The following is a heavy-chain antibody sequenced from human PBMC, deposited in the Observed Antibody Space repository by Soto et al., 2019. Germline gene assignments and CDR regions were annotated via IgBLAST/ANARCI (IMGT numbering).Heavy chain of an antibody. Sequence: ASVKVSGKASGYTFTGYYMHWVRQAPGQGLEWMGWINPNSGGTNYAQKFQGRVTMTRDTSISTACMELSRLRSDGTAVYYCAITMVRGVMGYFDYWGQGTPVTVPQ. D-gene: IGHD3-10*01. CDR1: GYTFTGYY. J-gene: IGHJ4*02. V-gene: IGHV1-2*02. CDR3: AITMVRGVMGYFDY. CDR2: INPNSGGT.